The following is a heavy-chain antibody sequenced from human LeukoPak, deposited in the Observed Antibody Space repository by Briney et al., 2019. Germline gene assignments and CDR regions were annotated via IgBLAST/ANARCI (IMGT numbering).Heavy chain of an antibody. Sequence: GGSLRLSCAASGFTFSSYAMSWIRQAPGKGLEWVGFIRSKAYGETADYAASVRGRFTISRDDSKAIAYLQMNSLKTEDTAVYHCTRDRGAYNLYDYWGQGTLVTVSS. CDR1: GFTFSSYA. CDR3: TRDRGAYNLYDY. V-gene: IGHV3-49*03. D-gene: IGHD1-1*01. J-gene: IGHJ4*02. CDR2: IRSKAYGETA.